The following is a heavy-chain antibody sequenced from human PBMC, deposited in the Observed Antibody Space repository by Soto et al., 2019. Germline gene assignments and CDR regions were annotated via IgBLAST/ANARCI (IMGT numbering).Heavy chain of an antibody. J-gene: IGHJ5*02. CDR3: ARDTYSGYDFGL. D-gene: IGHD5-12*01. CDR2: IPSRGRP. V-gene: IGHV4-30-4*01. CDR1: GASVAGGSYY. Sequence: SETLSLTCSVSGASVAGGSYYWSWVRQPPGKGLEWIGYIPSRGRPFYNPSLTSRGTISADTSKNQLSLQLTSATAADTALYYCARDTYSGYDFGLWGQGTLVTVSS.